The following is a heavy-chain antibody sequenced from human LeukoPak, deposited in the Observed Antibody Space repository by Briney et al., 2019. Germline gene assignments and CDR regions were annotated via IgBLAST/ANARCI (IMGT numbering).Heavy chain of an antibody. CDR3: ATDDFDSRVTI. Sequence: GGSLILYCAASGFIHINYNMNWVRPAPGKGLAWLSYISSSGDPIYYADSVKGRFTIFRDNAKNFLYLQMNSLRVEDSAGYYCATDDFDSRVTIWGQGTMVTVSS. J-gene: IGHJ3*02. CDR2: ISSSGDPI. D-gene: IGHD3-22*01. V-gene: IGHV3-48*03. CDR1: GFIHINYN.